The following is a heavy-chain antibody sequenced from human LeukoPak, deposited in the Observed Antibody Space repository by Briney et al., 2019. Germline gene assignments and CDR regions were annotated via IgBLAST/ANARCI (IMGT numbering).Heavy chain of an antibody. V-gene: IGHV3-21*01. CDR1: GFTFSSYS. CDR2: NSSSSSYI. D-gene: IGHD2-15*01. J-gene: IGHJ4*02. CDR3: ARRVVVVAARALDY. Sequence: GGSLRLSCAASGFTFSSYSMNWVRQAPGKGLEWVSSNSSSSSYIYYADSVKGRFTISRDNAKNSPYLQMNSLRAEDTAVYYCARRVVVVAARALDYWGQGTLVTVSS.